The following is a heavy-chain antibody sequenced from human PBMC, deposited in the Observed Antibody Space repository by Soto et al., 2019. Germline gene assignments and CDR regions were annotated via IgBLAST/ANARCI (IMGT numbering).Heavy chain of an antibody. CDR1: GYTFTGYY. CDR3: AIPSIVGASFDY. J-gene: IGHJ4*02. CDR2: INPNSGGT. Sequence: ASVKVSCKASGYTFTGYYMHWVRQAPGQGLEWMGWINPNSGGTNYAQKFQGRVTMIRDTSISTAYMELSRLRSDDTAVYYCAIPSIVGASFDYWGQGTLVTVSS. D-gene: IGHD1-26*01. V-gene: IGHV1-2*02.